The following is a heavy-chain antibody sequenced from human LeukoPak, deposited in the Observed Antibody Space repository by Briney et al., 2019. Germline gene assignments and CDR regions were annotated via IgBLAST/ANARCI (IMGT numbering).Heavy chain of an antibody. D-gene: IGHD6-6*01. CDR2: IYPGDSDT. Sequence: GESLKISCKGSGYSFTSCWIGWVRQMPGKGLEWMGIIYPGDSDTRYSPSFQGQVTISADKSISTAYLQWSSLKASDTAMYYCARGFIAARHYYYGMDVWGQGTTVTVSS. J-gene: IGHJ6*02. V-gene: IGHV5-51*01. CDR3: ARGFIAARHYYYGMDV. CDR1: GYSFTSCW.